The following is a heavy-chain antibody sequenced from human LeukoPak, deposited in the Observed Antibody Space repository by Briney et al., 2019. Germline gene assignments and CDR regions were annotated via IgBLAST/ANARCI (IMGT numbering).Heavy chain of an antibody. Sequence: SETLSLTCTVSGGSISSSSYYWGWIRQPPGKGPGWNGRIYYSGSTYSNPSLKSRVTISVDTSKNQFSLKLSSVTAADTAVYYCARQIHDYGDYAYWYFDLWGRGTLVTVSS. V-gene: IGHV4-39*07. J-gene: IGHJ2*01. CDR3: ARQIHDYGDYAYWYFDL. CDR1: GGSISSSSYY. CDR2: IYYSGST. D-gene: IGHD4-17*01.